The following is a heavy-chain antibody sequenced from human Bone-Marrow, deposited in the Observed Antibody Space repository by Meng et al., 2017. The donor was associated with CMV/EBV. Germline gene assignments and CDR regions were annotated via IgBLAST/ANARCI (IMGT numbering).Heavy chain of an antibody. CDR1: GFTFSSSW. CDR3: ATDTARVRGY. Sequence: GGSLRLSCAASGFTFSSSWMHWVCQAPEKGLEWVANINPDGSEKYYLDSVKGRFTIFRDNAKNSLYLQVNSLRVEDTAVYYCATDTARVRGYWGQGTLVTVSS. D-gene: IGHD3-10*01. V-gene: IGHV3-7*04. CDR2: INPDGSEK. J-gene: IGHJ4*02.